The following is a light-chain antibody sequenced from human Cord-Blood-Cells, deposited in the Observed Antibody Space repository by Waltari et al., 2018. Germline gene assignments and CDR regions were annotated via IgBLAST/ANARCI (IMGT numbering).Light chain of an antibody. Sequence: QSALTQPASVSGSPGQSITISCTGTSSDVGGYNYVSWYQQHPGKAPKLMIYDVSKRPSGVYNRFSGSKSGNTASLTISVLQAEDEADYYCSSYTSSSTWVFGGGTKLTVL. CDR2: DVS. CDR1: SSDVGGYNY. V-gene: IGLV2-14*01. J-gene: IGLJ3*02. CDR3: SSYTSSSTWV.